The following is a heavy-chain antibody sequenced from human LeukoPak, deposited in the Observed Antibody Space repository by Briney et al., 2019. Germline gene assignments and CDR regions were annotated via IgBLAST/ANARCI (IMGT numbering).Heavy chain of an antibody. J-gene: IGHJ4*02. CDR1: GFTFSSYA. V-gene: IGHV3-30*04. D-gene: IGHD1-14*01. CDR3: ARGDTGHFDY. CDR2: ISYDGSNK. Sequence: PGGSLSLSCAASGFTFSSYAMHWVRQAPGKGLEWVAVISYDGSNKYYADSVKGRFTISRDNSKNTLYLQMNSLRAEDTAVYYCARGDTGHFDYWGQGTLVTVSS.